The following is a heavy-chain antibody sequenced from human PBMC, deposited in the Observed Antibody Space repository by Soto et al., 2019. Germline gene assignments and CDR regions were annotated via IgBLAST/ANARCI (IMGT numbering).Heavy chain of an antibody. CDR2: IYYSGST. CDR3: ARNPSSGWSFYYYYGMDV. Sequence: SETLSLTCTVSGGSISSSSYYWGWIRQPPGKGLEWIGSIYYSGSTYYNPSLKSRVTISVDTSKNQFSLKLSSVTAADTAVYYCARNPSSGWSFYYYYGMDVWGQGTTVTVSS. J-gene: IGHJ6*02. CDR1: GGSISSSSYY. V-gene: IGHV4-39*01. D-gene: IGHD6-19*01.